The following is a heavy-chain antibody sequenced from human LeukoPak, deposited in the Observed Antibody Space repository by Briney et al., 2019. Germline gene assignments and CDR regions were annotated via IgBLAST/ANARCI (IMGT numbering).Heavy chain of an antibody. CDR2: IRHDGSNN. CDR3: AKVRLLGALDDAFDI. CDR1: GFPFSSFA. V-gene: IGHV3-30*02. Sequence: GGSLRLSCAASGFPFSSFAVHWVRQAPGRGLEWVSFIRHDGSNNYYQQSVRGRFTISRDNSKRTLFLQMNSLRPEDTAVYYCAKVRLLGALDDAFDIWGQGTMVTVSS. D-gene: IGHD3-16*01. J-gene: IGHJ3*02.